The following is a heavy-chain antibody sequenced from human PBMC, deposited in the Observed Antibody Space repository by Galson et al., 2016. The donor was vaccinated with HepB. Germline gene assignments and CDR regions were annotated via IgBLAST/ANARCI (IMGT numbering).Heavy chain of an antibody. CDR2: ISWNSGSI. Sequence: SLRLSCAASGFTFDDYGMHWVRQAPGKGLEWVSGISWNSGSIGYADSVRGRFTISRDNAKNSLYLQMQSLRTEDTALYYCAKDIGIADFGLHVWGQGTTVTVSS. J-gene: IGHJ6*02. CDR1: GFTFDDYG. V-gene: IGHV3-9*01. D-gene: IGHD4-11*01. CDR3: AKDIGIADFGLHV.